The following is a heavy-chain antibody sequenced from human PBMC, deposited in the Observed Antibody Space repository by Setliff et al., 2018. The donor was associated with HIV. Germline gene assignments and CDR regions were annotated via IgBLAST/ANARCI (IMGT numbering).Heavy chain of an antibody. J-gene: IGHJ6*03. Sequence: SETLSLTCAVYGGSFSGYYWSWIRQPPGEGLEWIGEINHSGSNNYNPSLKSRVTISVDTSKNQFSLKLSSVTAADTAVYYCERGGRTYYYDSSGYYRHYYYYMDVWGKGTTVTVSS. CDR3: ERGGRTYYYDSSGYYRHYYYYMDV. V-gene: IGHV4-34*01. CDR1: GGSFSGYY. D-gene: IGHD3-22*01. CDR2: INHSGSN.